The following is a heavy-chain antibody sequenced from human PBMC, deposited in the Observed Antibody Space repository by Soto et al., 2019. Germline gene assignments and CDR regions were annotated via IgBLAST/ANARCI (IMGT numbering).Heavy chain of an antibody. CDR2: IIPIFGTA. CDR1: GGTFSSYA. CDR3: ARASTYYYDSSGLGPFDY. V-gene: IGHV1-69*13. Sequence: ASVKVSCKASGGTFSSYAISWVRQAPGQGLEWMGGIIPIFGTANYAQKFQGRVTITADESTSTAYMELSSLRSEDTAVYYCARASTYYYDSSGLGPFDYWGQGTLVTVSS. D-gene: IGHD3-22*01. J-gene: IGHJ4*02.